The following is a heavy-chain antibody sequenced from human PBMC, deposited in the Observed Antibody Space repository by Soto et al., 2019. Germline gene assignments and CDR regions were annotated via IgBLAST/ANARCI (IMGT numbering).Heavy chain of an antibody. V-gene: IGHV4-30-2*01. CDR2: IYHSGST. CDR3: ARGFDAYGMDV. J-gene: IGHJ6*02. Sequence: PSETLSLTCAVSGGSISSGGYSWSWIRQPPGKGLEWIGYIYHSGSTYYNPSLKSRVTISVDRSKNQFSLKLSSVTAADTAVYYCARGFDAYGMDVWGQGTTVTVSS. CDR1: GGSISSGGYS.